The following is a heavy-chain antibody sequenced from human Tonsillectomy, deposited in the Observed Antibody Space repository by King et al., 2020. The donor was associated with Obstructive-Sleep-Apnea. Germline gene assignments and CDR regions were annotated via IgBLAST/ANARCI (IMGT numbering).Heavy chain of an antibody. D-gene: IGHD6-19*01. J-gene: IGHJ6*02. CDR2: ISSSSGDT. V-gene: IGHV3-11*06. CDR1: GFRFSDYY. CDR3: ARDVVAGTGYYGMDV. Sequence: QLVQSGGGLVKPGGSLRLSCAASGFRFSDYYMSWIRRAPGKGLEYISYISSSSGDTNYADSVKGRFTISRDNAKNSLYLQMNSLRAEDTGVYYCARDVVAGTGYYGMDVWGHGTTVTVSS.